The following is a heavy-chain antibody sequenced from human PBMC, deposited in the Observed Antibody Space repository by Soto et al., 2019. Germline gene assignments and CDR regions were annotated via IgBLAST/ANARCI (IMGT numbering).Heavy chain of an antibody. D-gene: IGHD3-10*01. CDR1: GFIFSSYN. J-gene: IGHJ4*02. CDR3: APQRGFIKY. V-gene: IGHV3-23*01. CDR2: ISDSGVKT. Sequence: EVQLLESGGGLVQPGGSLRLSCVASGFIFSSYNLGWVRQAPGKGLEWVSVISDSGVKTYYVDSMKGRFTISRDNSENTLYLQVSSLSDEDTAVYYCAPQRGFIKYWGQGTLIAVAS.